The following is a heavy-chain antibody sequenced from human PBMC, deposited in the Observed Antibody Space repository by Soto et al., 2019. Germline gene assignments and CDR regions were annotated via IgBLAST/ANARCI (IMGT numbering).Heavy chain of an antibody. CDR1: DGSLSGSY. CDR3: ASVLGKNWFDT. V-gene: IGHV4-59*01. D-gene: IGHD7-27*01. CDR2: IYYTGNT. Sequence: SETLSLTCNVSDGSLSGSYWSWIRQSPGKGLEWIGYIYYTGNTYYNPSLKSRVTISIDTSKNQFSLKLTTVTAADTAVYYCASVLGKNWFDTWGHGTLVTVSS. J-gene: IGHJ5*01.